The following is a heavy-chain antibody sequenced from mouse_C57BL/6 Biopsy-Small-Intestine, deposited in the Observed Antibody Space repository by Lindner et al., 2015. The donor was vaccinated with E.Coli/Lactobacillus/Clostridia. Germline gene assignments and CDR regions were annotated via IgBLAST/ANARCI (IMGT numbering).Heavy chain of an antibody. D-gene: IGHD1-3*01. V-gene: IGHV1-81*01. CDR1: GYTFTTYG. CDR2: ISPHNGNT. Sequence: SVKVSCKSSGYTFTTYGVSWVRQAPGQPLEWLGWISPHNGNTNYGHRFQDRLTMTTDTSTSTAYMELRGLTSDDTAVYFCARDSGFITGTTTASDIWGQGTMVT. CDR3: ARDSGFITGTTTASDI. J-gene: IGHJ3*01.